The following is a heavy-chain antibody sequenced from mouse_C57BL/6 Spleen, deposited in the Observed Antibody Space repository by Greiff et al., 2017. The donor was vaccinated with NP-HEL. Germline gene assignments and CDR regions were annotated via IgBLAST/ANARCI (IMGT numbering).Heavy chain of an antibody. D-gene: IGHD3-2*02. Sequence: VQGVESGAELVRPGASVKLSCKASGYTFTDYYINWVKQRPGQGLEWIARIYPGSGNTYYNEKFKGKATLTAEKSSSTAYMQLSSLTSEDSAVYFCARGTAQIAYWGQGTLVTVSA. V-gene: IGHV1-76*01. CDR3: ARGTAQIAY. J-gene: IGHJ3*01. CDR2: IYPGSGNT. CDR1: GYTFTDYY.